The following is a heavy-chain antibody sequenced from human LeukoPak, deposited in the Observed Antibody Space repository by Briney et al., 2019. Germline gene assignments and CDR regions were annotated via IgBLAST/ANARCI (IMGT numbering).Heavy chain of an antibody. D-gene: IGHD6-6*01. J-gene: IGHJ4*02. CDR1: GFTFSSYS. CDR3: ARAVSSSFDY. V-gene: IGHV3-30*03. CDR2: ISYDGSNK. Sequence: GGSLRLSCAASGFTFSSYSMNWVRQAPGKGLEWVAVISYDGSNKYYADSVKGRFTISRDNSKNTLYLQMNSLRAEDTAVYYCARAVSSSFDYWGQGTLVTVSS.